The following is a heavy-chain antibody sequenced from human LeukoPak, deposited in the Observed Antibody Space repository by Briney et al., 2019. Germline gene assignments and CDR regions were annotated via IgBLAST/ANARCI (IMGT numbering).Heavy chain of an antibody. CDR1: GYTFTSYG. J-gene: IGHJ6*03. Sequence: ASVKVSCKASGYTFTSYGISWVRQAPGQGLEWMGWVSAYNGNTNYAQKLQGRVTMTTDTSTSTACMELRSLRSDDTAVYYCARSYYYGSGSYNYYYYMDVWGKGTTVTISS. V-gene: IGHV1-18*01. CDR3: ARSYYYGSGSYNYYYYMDV. D-gene: IGHD3-10*01. CDR2: VSAYNGNT.